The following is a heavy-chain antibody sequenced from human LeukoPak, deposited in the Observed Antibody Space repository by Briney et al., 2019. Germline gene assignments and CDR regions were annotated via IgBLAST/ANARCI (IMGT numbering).Heavy chain of an antibody. CDR2: ISWNSGSI. CDR1: GFTFDDYA. D-gene: IGHD3-22*01. CDR3: AREDGGYTPYFDY. J-gene: IGHJ4*02. V-gene: IGHV3-9*01. Sequence: PGGSLRLSCAASGFTFDDYAMPWVRQAPGKGLEWVSGISWNSGSIGYADSVKGRFTISRDNAKNSLYLQMNSLRAEDTAVYYCAREDGGYTPYFDYWGQGTLVTVSS.